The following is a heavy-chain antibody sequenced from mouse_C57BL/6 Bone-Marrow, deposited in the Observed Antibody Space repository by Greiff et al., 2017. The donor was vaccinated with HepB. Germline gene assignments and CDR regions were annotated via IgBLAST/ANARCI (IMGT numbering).Heavy chain of an antibody. J-gene: IGHJ1*03. V-gene: IGHV1-15*01. CDR1: GYTFTDYE. Sequence: QVQLQRSGAELVRPGASVTLSCKASGYTFTDYEMHWVKQTPVHGLEWIGAIDPETGGTAYNQKFKGKAILTADKSSSTAYMELRSLTSEDSAVYYCTRHLFWYFDVWGTGTTVTVSS. CDR3: TRHLFWYFDV. CDR2: IDPETGGT.